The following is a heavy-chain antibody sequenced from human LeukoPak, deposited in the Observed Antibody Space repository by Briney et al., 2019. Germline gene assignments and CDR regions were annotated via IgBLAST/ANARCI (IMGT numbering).Heavy chain of an antibody. Sequence: NSGESLKISCKGSGYSFTSYWIGWVRQMPGKGLEWMGIIYPGDSDTRYSPSFQGQVTISADKSISTAYLQWGSLKASDTAMYYCARGFYYDSSGYYHPFDYWGQGTLVTVSS. D-gene: IGHD3-22*01. CDR3: ARGFYYDSSGYYHPFDY. J-gene: IGHJ4*02. V-gene: IGHV5-51*01. CDR1: GYSFTSYW. CDR2: IYPGDSDT.